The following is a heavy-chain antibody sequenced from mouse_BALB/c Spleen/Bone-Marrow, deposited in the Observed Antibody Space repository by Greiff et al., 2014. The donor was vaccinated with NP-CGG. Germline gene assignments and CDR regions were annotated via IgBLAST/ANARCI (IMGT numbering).Heavy chain of an antibody. D-gene: IGHD1-1*01. CDR3: ASYFYYAMDY. CDR1: GYSITSGYY. V-gene: IGHV3-6*02. Sequence: VQLKESGPGLVKPSQSLSLTCSVTGYSITSGYYWNWIRQFPGNKLEWMGYISYDGSNNYNPSLKNRISITRDTSKNQFFLKLNSVTTEATATYYCASYFYYAMDYWGQGTSVTVSS. J-gene: IGHJ4*01. CDR2: ISYDGSN.